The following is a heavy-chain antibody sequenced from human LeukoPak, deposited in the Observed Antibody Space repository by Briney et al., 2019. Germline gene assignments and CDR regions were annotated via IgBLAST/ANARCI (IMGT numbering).Heavy chain of an antibody. J-gene: IGHJ4*02. CDR1: GGSFSGYY. CDR3: ARGKFYYGSGSYRPHAGHTKKYYFDY. Sequence: KSSDTLSLTCAVYGGSFSGYYWSWIRHPPGKGLEWIGEINHSGSTNYHPSLKSRVNISVDTSKNQFSLKLSSVTAADTAVYYCARGKFYYGSGSYRPHAGHTKKYYFDYWGQGTLVTVSS. V-gene: IGHV4-34*01. D-gene: IGHD3-10*01. CDR2: INHSGST.